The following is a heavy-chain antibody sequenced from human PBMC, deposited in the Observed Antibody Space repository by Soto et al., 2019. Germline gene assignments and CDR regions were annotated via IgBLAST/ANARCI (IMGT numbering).Heavy chain of an antibody. D-gene: IGHD3-22*01. CDR2: INHIGST. Sequence: QVQLQQWGAGLLKHSETLSLTCAVYGASFSGYYWTWIRQPPGTGLEWIVEINHIGSTNYNPSLQSRVTISVETSKNQFSLKLRSVTAADTAVYYCARYLSCDSISCQNWFDPWGQGTLVTVSS. J-gene: IGHJ5*02. CDR3: ARYLSCDSISCQNWFDP. V-gene: IGHV4-34*01. CDR1: GASFSGYY.